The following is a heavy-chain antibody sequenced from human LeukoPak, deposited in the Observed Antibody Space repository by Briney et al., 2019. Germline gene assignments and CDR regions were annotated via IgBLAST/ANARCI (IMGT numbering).Heavy chain of an antibody. J-gene: IGHJ6*02. V-gene: IGHV3-33*08. Sequence: PGGSLRLSCAASGFTFSSYAMHWVRQAPGKGLEWAAVIWDDGGKENYVDSVKGRFTISRDNSENTLYLQMNTLRAEDTAVYYCARGASYWGKYYYGMDVWGQGTRVTVSS. CDR2: IWDDGGKE. CDR1: GFTFSSYA. CDR3: ARGASYWGKYYYGMDV. D-gene: IGHD7-27*01.